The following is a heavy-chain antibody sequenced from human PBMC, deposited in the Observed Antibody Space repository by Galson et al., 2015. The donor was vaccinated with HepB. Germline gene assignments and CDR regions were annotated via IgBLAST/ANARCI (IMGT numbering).Heavy chain of an antibody. CDR3: IGISWYAFDY. CDR2: IKQDGSEK. D-gene: IGHD6-13*01. J-gene: IGHJ4*02. CDR1: GLTFRNYW. Sequence: SLRLSCAASGLTFRNYWMSWVRQAPGEGLEWVANIKQDGSEKYYVDSVKGRFTVSRDNAKNSLYLQMNSLRAEDTAVYYCIGISWYAFDYWGQGTLVTVSS. V-gene: IGHV3-7*03.